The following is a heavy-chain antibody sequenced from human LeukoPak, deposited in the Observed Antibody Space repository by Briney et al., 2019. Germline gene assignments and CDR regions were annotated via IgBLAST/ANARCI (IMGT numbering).Heavy chain of an antibody. J-gene: IGHJ4*02. V-gene: IGHV3-73*01. CDR3: TRHGNGDDSSGYTDS. CDR1: GFTFSGSA. D-gene: IGHD3-22*01. Sequence: GGSLRLSCAASGFTFSGSAMHWVRQASGKGLKWVGRIRNKVNNYATVYAASVKGRFTISRDDSKNTAYLQMNSQKTEHTAVYYCTRHGNGDDSSGYTDSWGQGSLVTVSS. CDR2: IRNKVNNYAT.